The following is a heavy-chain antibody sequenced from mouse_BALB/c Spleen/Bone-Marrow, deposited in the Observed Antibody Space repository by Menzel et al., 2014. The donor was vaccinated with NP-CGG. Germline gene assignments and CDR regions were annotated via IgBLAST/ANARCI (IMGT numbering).Heavy chain of an antibody. D-gene: IGHD3-3*01. Sequence: VQLQQSGAELARPGASVWMSCKASGYTFTSYPMNWVKQRPGQGLEWIGYINPSSGYTSYNQKFKDKATLTADKSSSTAYMQLSRLTSEDSAVYYCTRRAAYYFDYLVQGTTLTGSS. CDR2: INPSSGYT. CDR1: GYTFTSYP. CDR3: TRRAAYYFDY. V-gene: IGHV1-4*01. J-gene: IGHJ2*01.